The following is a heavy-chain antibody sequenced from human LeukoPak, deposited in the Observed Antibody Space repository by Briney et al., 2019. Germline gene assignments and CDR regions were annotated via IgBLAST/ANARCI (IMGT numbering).Heavy chain of an antibody. J-gene: IGHJ3*02. V-gene: IGHV3-74*01. Sequence: GGSLRLSCAASGFTFSSYWMHWVRQAPGKGLVWVSRISTDGSSTNSADSVKGRLTISRDNAKNTLYLQMNSLRAEDTAVYYCVREYSSSSGRAFDIWGQGTMVTVSS. CDR1: GFTFSSYW. D-gene: IGHD6-6*01. CDR3: VREYSSSSGRAFDI. CDR2: ISTDGSST.